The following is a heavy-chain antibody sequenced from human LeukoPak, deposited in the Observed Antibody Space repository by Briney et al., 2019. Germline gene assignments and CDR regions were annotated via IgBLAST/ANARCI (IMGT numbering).Heavy chain of an antibody. V-gene: IGHV3-23*01. J-gene: IGHJ3*02. Sequence: GGSLRLSCVASGFTFSSYAMSWVRQAPGKGLEWVSIISTSGGSAYFADSVKGRFTISRDNSKNTLYLQMNSLRAEDTAIYYCAKTDGIRDAFDIWGQGRMVTVSS. CDR2: ISTSGGSA. D-gene: IGHD5-18*01. CDR3: AKTDGIRDAFDI. CDR1: GFTFSSYA.